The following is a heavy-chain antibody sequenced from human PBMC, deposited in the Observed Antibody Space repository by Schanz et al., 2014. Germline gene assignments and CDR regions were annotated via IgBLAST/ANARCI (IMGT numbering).Heavy chain of an antibody. V-gene: IGHV3-23*01. CDR2: ISGRDGST. CDR3: ANNWNLDY. J-gene: IGHJ4*02. CDR1: GFVFGDYY. Sequence: EVQLLESGGGLVQPGGSLRLSCAASGFVFGDYYMTWIRQAPGRGLEWVSAISGRDGSTYYADSVRGRFTISRDNSKNTLYLQMNSLRAEDTAVYYCANNWNLDYWGQGTLVTVSS. D-gene: IGHD1-20*01.